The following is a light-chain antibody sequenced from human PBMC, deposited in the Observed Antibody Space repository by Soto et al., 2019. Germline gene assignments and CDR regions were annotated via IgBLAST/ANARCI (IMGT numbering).Light chain of an antibody. V-gene: IGKV3-20*01. CDR3: QQYGSSPRT. J-gene: IGKJ4*01. CDR1: QSVSSN. CDR2: GAS. Sequence: EIVLTQSPGTLSLSPGERATLSCRASQSVSSNLAWYQQKPGQAPRLLIYGASTRATGIPASFSGSGSGTDFTLTISRLEPEDFAVYYCQQYGSSPRTFGGGTKVDIK.